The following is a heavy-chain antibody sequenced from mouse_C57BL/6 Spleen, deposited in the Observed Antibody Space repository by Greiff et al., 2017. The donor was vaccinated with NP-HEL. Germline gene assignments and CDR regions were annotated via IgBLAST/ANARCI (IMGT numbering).Heavy chain of an antibody. D-gene: IGHD2-3*01. J-gene: IGHJ2*01. CDR2: ISYSGST. Sequence: EVKLVESGPGLAKPSQTLSLTCSVTGYSITSDYWNWIRKFPGNKLEYMGYISYSGSTYYNPSLKSRISITRDTSKNQYYLQLNSVTTEDTATYYCARYLIYDGYYVGFDDWGQGTTLTVSS. V-gene: IGHV3-8*01. CDR1: GYSITSDY. CDR3: ARYLIYDGYYVGFDD.